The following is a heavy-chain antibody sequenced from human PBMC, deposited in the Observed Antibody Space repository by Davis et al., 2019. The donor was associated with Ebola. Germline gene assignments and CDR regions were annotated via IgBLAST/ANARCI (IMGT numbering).Heavy chain of an antibody. CDR2: INHSGST. Sequence: PSETLSLTCAVYGGSFSGYYWSWIRQPPGKGLEWIGEINHSGSTNYNPSLKSRVTISVDTSKNQFSLKLSSVTAADTAVYYCARVRGVVVTLYPGYYFDYWGQGTLVTVSS. J-gene: IGHJ4*02. CDR3: ARVRGVVVTLYPGYYFDY. D-gene: IGHD2-21*02. CDR1: GGSFSGYY. V-gene: IGHV4-34*01.